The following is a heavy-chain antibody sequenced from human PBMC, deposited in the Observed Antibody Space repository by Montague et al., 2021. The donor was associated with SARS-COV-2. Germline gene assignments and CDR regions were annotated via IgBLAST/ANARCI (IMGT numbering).Heavy chain of an antibody. D-gene: IGHD3-10*01. CDR3: ARAASPRGAFDV. CDR2: ILHSGST. CDR1: GGSINSGGYS. V-gene: IGHV4-30-2*06. Sequence: TLSLTCAVSGGSINSGGYSWSWIRQSPGKGLEWIGYILHSGSTYYNPSLWSRVTISVDRSKSQFSLNLTSVTAAGTAVCFCARAASPRGAFDVWGQGTVVTVSS. J-gene: IGHJ3*01.